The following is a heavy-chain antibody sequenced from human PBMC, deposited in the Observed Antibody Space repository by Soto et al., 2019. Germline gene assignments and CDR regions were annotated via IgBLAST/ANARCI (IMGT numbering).Heavy chain of an antibody. J-gene: IGHJ4*02. CDR2: ISYDGSNK. Sequence: PGGSLRLSCAASGFTFSSYGMHWIRQAPGKGLEWVADISYDGSNKYYADSVKGRVDTSRNNSNNTLYPLMAGVRAVDKAVYYYAKGVDTDMPNHFDHWGQGTLVTVSS. CDR3: AKGVDTDMPNHFDH. CDR1: GFTFSSYG. D-gene: IGHD5-18*01. V-gene: IGHV3-30*18.